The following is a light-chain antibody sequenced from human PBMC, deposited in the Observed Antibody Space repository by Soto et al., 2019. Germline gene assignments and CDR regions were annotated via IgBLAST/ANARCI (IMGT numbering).Light chain of an antibody. CDR3: SSYRSSSTPYV. V-gene: IGLV2-14*03. CDR1: SSDIGGYHY. Sequence: QSALTQPASVSGSPGQSITISCTGTSSDIGGYHYVSWYQQHPDKAPKLMIYDVTNRPSGVSNRFSASKSGNTASLTISGLQAEDEADYYCSSYRSSSTPYVFGTGTKLTV. J-gene: IGLJ1*01. CDR2: DVT.